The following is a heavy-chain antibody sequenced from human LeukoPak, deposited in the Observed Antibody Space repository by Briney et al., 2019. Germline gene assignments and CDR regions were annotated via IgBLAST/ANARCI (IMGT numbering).Heavy chain of an antibody. CDR2: ISSSSSYI. Sequence: PGGSLRLSCAASGFTFSSYSMNWVRQAPGKGLEWVSSISSSSSYIYYADSVKDRFTISRDNAKNSLYLQMNSLRAEDTAVYYCARGGFEWEGATSWGQGTLVTVSS. CDR1: GFTFSSYS. V-gene: IGHV3-21*01. CDR3: ARGGFEWEGATS. J-gene: IGHJ4*02. D-gene: IGHD1-26*01.